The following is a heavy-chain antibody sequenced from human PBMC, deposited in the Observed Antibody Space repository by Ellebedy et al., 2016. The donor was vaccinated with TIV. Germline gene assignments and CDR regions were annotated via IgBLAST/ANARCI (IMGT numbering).Heavy chain of an antibody. D-gene: IGHD6-6*01. J-gene: IGHJ6*02. Sequence: SVKVSXXASGGTFSSYAISWVRQAPGQGLEWMGGIIPIFGTANYAQKFQGRVTITADKSTSTAYMELSSLRSEDTAVYYCARGDDPSRPHYGMDVWGQGTTVTVSS. CDR2: IIPIFGTA. CDR1: GGTFSSYA. CDR3: ARGDDPSRPHYGMDV. V-gene: IGHV1-69*06.